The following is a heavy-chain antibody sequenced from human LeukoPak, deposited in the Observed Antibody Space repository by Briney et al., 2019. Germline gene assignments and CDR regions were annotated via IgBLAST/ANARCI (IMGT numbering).Heavy chain of an antibody. D-gene: IGHD3-22*01. J-gene: IGHJ4*02. CDR1: GSTFSGYS. CDR2: FGTRSTSI. V-gene: IGHV3-21*01. Sequence: GGSLRLSCTASGSTFSGYSMNWIRQAPGKGLEWVSSFGTRSTSIYHAGSVKGRFAISRDNAKNSLYLQMNSLRAEDTALYYCAREVSEGFDFWGQGTLVTVSS. CDR3: AREVSEGFDF.